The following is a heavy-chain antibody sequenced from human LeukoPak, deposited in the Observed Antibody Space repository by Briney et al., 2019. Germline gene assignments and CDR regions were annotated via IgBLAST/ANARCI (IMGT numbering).Heavy chain of an antibody. J-gene: IGHJ1*01. CDR3: AKKVMVRGVIIRSGGYFQH. CDR1: GFTFSSYA. D-gene: IGHD3-10*01. CDR2: ISGSGGST. Sequence: AGGSLRLSCAASGFTFSSYAMSWVRQAPGKGLEWVSAISGSGGSTYYADSVKGRFTISRDNSKNTLYLQMNSLRAEDTAVYYCAKKVMVRGVIIRSGGYFQHWGQGTLVTVSS. V-gene: IGHV3-23*01.